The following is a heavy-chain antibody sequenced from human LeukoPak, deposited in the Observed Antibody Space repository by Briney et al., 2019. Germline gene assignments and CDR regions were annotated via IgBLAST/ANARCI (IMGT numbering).Heavy chain of an antibody. V-gene: IGHV1-3*01. CDR1: GYTFTSYA. Sequence: ASVKVSCKASGYTFTSYAMHWVRQAPGQRLEWMGWINAGNGNTKYLQKFQGRVTITRDTSASTAYMELSSLRSEDTAVYYCAREGTHCSGGSCYSDDAFDIWGQGTMVTVSS. D-gene: IGHD2-15*01. CDR2: INAGNGNT. J-gene: IGHJ3*02. CDR3: AREGTHCSGGSCYSDDAFDI.